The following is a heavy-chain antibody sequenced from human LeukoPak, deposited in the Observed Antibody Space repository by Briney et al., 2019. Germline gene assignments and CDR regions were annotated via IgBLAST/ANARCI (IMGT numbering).Heavy chain of an antibody. CDR2: INHSGST. D-gene: IGHD6-13*01. Sequence: PSETLSLTCAVYGGSSSGYYWSWIRQPPGKGLEWTGEINHSGSTNYNPSLKSRVTISVDTSKNQFSLKLSSVTAADTAVYYCATYSSSWYVDYWGQGTLVTVSS. CDR3: ATYSSSWYVDY. J-gene: IGHJ4*02. CDR1: GGSSSGYY. V-gene: IGHV4-34*01.